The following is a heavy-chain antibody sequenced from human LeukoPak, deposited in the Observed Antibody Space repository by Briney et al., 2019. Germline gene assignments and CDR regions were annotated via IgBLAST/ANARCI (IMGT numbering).Heavy chain of an antibody. CDR1: GGSISSGDYY. Sequence: SETLSLTCTVSGGSISSGDYYWSWIRQPPGKGLEWIGYIYYSGSTYYNPSLKSRVAISVDTSKNQFSLKLSSVTAADTAVYYCARNYADYDIDYWGQGTLVTVSS. V-gene: IGHV4-30-4*01. J-gene: IGHJ4*02. CDR3: ARNYADYDIDY. D-gene: IGHD4-17*01. CDR2: IYYSGST.